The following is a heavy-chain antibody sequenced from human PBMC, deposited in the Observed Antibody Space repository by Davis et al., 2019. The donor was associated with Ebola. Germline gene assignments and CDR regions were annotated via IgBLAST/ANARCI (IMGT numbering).Heavy chain of an antibody. CDR3: ARRGYQLVYYYGMDV. V-gene: IGHV4-34*01. D-gene: IGHD2-2*01. Sequence: GSLRLSCAVYGGSFSGYYWSWIRQPPGKGLEWIGEINHSGSTNYNPSLKSRVTISVDTSKNQLSLKLSSVTAADTAVYYCARRGYQLVYYYGMDVWGQGTTVTVSS. CDR2: INHSGST. J-gene: IGHJ6*02. CDR1: GGSFSGYY.